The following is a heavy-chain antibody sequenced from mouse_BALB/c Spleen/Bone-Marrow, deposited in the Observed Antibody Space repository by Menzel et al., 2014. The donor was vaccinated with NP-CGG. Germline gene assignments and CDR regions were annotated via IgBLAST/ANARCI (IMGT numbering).Heavy chain of an antibody. V-gene: IGHV1-69*01. CDR3: ARSDYRYGPHAY. CDR2: IDTSDDYT. Sequence: VQRAESGAELVMPGASVKMSCKASGYTFTDYRIHWVKQRPGQGLEWIGAIDTSDDYTTYNQKFKGKATLTVDESSSSAYMQFRSLTSEDSAVYYCARSDYRYGPHAYWGQGTLVTVSA. CDR1: GYTFTDYR. J-gene: IGHJ3*01. D-gene: IGHD2-14*01.